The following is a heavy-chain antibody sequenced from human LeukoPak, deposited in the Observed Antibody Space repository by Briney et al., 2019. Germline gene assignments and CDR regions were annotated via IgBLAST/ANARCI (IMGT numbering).Heavy chain of an antibody. Sequence: PSETLSLTCTVSGGSISSYYWSWIRQPPGKGLEWIGYIYYSGSTNYNPSLKSRVTISVDTSNNQFSPKLSSVTAADTAVYYCARDSNYPYYFDYWGQGTVVTVSS. D-gene: IGHD4/OR15-4a*01. CDR1: GGSISSYY. J-gene: IGHJ4*02. V-gene: IGHV4-59*01. CDR3: ARDSNYPYYFDY. CDR2: IYYSGST.